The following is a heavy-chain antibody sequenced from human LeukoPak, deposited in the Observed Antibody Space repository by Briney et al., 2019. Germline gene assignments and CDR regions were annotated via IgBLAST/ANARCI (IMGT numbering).Heavy chain of an antibody. D-gene: IGHD6-13*01. V-gene: IGHV4-38-2*02. Sequence: PSESLSLTCNVLGFSISSGYYWGWIRQPPGKGLQWIGSIYHSGSTYYNPSLKSRVTISIDTSKNQVSLKLSSVTAADTAVFYCARMLVPDYFDNWGQGTLVTVSS. J-gene: IGHJ4*02. CDR2: IYHSGST. CDR1: GFSISSGYY. CDR3: ARMLVPDYFDN.